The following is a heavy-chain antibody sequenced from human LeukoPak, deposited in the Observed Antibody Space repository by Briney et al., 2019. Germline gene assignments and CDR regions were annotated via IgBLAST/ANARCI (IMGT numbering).Heavy chain of an antibody. CDR1: GGSFSGYY. V-gene: IGHV4-34*01. CDR3: ARGLRRAARPVVY. J-gene: IGHJ4*02. Sequence: SETLSLTCAVYGGSFSGYYWSWIRQPPGKGLEWIGEINHSGSTNYNPSLKSRVTISVDTSKNQFSLKLSSVTAADTAVYYCARGLRRAARPVVYWGQGTLVTVSS. D-gene: IGHD6-6*01. CDR2: INHSGST.